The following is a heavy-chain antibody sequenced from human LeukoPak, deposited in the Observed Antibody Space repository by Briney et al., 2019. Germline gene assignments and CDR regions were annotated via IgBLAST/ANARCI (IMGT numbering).Heavy chain of an antibody. V-gene: IGHV4-38-2*01. D-gene: IGHD6-6*01. CDR2: IYHSGST. CDR3: ARNSTSGYFDY. Sequence: SETLSLTCAVSGYSISSSSYWGWIRPPPGIRLEWIGSIYHSGSTHYNPSLRSRVTISVETSKNQFSLKLSSVTAADTAVYYCARNSTSGYFDYWGQGALVTVSS. J-gene: IGHJ4*02. CDR1: GYSISSSSY.